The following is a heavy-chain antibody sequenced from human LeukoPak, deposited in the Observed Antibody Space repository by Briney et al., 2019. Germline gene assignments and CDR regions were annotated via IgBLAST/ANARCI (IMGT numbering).Heavy chain of an antibody. D-gene: IGHD1-26*01. Sequence: KPSETLSLTCAVSGGSISSGGYSWSWIRQPPGKGLEWIGYIYHSGSTYYNPSLKSRVTISVDRSKNQFSLKLSSVTAADTAVYYCARSGLEIPTSGYYYYYGMDVWGQGTTVTVSS. CDR1: GGSISSGGYS. CDR3: ARSGLEIPTSGYYYYYGMDV. CDR2: IYHSGST. V-gene: IGHV4-30-2*01. J-gene: IGHJ6*02.